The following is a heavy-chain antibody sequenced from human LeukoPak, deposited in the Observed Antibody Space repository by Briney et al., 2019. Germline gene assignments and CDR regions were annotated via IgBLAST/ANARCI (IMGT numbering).Heavy chain of an antibody. CDR3: ARWVVSGIRGAFDV. D-gene: IGHD2-21*01. CDR1: SASIASSNYY. J-gene: IGHJ3*01. V-gene: IGHV4-39*07. CDR2: IYYDGST. Sequence: PSETLSLTCTVASASIASSNYYWAWLRQPPGKGLEVIVTIYYDGSTYYNPSLKRRVTISIDTSNNQFSLKLNSVTAADTAVYYCARWVVSGIRGAFDVWAQGTMVPVS.